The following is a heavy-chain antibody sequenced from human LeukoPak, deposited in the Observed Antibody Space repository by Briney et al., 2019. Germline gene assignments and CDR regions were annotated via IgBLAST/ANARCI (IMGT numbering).Heavy chain of an antibody. D-gene: IGHD2-21*02. Sequence: DPGGSLRLSCAASGFTVSSNYMSWVRQAPGEGLEWVSVIYSGGGTDYADSVKGRFTISRDNSKNTLYLQMNSLRAEDTAVYYCARAVGVTAIHNAFDIWGQGTMVTVSS. CDR1: GFTVSSNY. CDR2: IYSGGGT. J-gene: IGHJ3*02. V-gene: IGHV3-66*02. CDR3: ARAVGVTAIHNAFDI.